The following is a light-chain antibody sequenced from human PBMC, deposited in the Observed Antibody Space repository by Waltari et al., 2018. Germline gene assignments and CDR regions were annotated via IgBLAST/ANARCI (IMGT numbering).Light chain of an antibody. CDR2: GDS. Sequence: SYVLTQPPSVSVAPGKTARIAWGGNNLGSKSVHWYQQKPGQAPVLVVYGDSDRPSGIPERFSGSNSGNTATLTISRVEAGDEADYYCQVWDSSSDHLVFGGGTKLTVL. CDR3: QVWDSSSDHLV. J-gene: IGLJ3*02. V-gene: IGLV3-21*03. CDR1: NLGSKS.